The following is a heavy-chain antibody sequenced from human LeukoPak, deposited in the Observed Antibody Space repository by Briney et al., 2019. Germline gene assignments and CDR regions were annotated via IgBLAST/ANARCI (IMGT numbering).Heavy chain of an antibody. CDR1: GGSFSGYY. Sequence: SETLSLTCAVYGGSFSGYYWSWIRQPPGKGLEWIGEINHSGSTNYNPSLKSRVTISVDTSKNQFSLKLSPVTAAGTAVYYCARGGRGYSYGFHYWGQGTLVTVSS. CDR2: INHSGST. J-gene: IGHJ4*02. CDR3: ARGGRGYSYGFHY. V-gene: IGHV4-34*01. D-gene: IGHD5-18*01.